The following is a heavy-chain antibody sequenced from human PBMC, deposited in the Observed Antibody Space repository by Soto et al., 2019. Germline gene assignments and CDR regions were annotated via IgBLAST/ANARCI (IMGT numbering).Heavy chain of an antibody. J-gene: IGHJ4*02. Sequence: SVKVSCKASGGTFSSYAIRWVRQAPGHGLAWMGGIIHIFGTANYAQKFQGRVTITADESTSTAYMELSSLRADDTAVYYCARVFSGVTPSYWGQGTLVTVSS. CDR1: GGTFSSYA. CDR3: ARVFSGVTPSY. V-gene: IGHV1-69*13. CDR2: IIHIFGTA. D-gene: IGHD3-10*01.